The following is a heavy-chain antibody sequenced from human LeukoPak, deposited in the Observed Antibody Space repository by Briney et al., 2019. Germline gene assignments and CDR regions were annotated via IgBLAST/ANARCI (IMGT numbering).Heavy chain of an antibody. J-gene: IGHJ6*02. CDR1: GGSFSGYY. Sequence: PSETLSLTCAVYGGSFSGYYWSWIRQPPGKGLEWIGEINHSRNTNYNPSLKSRVTISVDTSKNQFSLKLSSVTAADTAVYYCASSYYDSDYYYGMDVWGQGTTVTVSS. CDR2: INHSRNT. CDR3: ASSYYDSDYYYGMDV. D-gene: IGHD3-22*01. V-gene: IGHV4-34*01.